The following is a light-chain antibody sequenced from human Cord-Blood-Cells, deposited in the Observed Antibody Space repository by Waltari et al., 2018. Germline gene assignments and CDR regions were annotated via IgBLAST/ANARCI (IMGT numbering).Light chain of an antibody. CDR3: QQRSNWPPT. J-gene: IGKJ1*01. CDR2: DAS. V-gene: IGKV3-11*01. Sequence: EIVLTQSQATLPLSPGERATLSCRASQSVSSYLAWYQQKPGQAPRLLIYDASNRATGIPARFSGSGSGTDFTLTISSLEPEDFAVYYCQQRSNWPPTFGQGTKVEIK. CDR1: QSVSSY.